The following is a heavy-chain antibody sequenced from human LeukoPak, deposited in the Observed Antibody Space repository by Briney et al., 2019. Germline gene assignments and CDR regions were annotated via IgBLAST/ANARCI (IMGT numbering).Heavy chain of an antibody. CDR1: GGSFSGYY. V-gene: IGHV4-34*01. D-gene: IGHD1-7*01. J-gene: IGHJ6*02. Sequence: PXETLSLTCAVYGGSFSGYYWSWIRQPPGKGLEWIGEINHSGSTNYNPSLKSRVTISVDTSKNQFSLKLSSVTAADTAVYYCARGRELRPYYYYYGMDVWGQGTTVTVSS. CDR3: ARGRELRPYYYYYGMDV. CDR2: INHSGST.